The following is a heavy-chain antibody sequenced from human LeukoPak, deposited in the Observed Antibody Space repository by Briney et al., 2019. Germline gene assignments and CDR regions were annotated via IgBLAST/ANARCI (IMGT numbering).Heavy chain of an antibody. CDR3: TRDSQDSYVYYMVV. J-gene: IGHJ6*03. CDR2: INQDGSVK. CDR1: GFTFSRYW. Sequence: NPGGSLRLSCAVSGFTFSRYWMSWVRQAPGKGLEWVANINQDGSVKYYVDSVKGRFTISRDSDRNSLYLQMNSLRAEDTAVYYCTRDSQDSYVYYMVVWGKGTTVTVSS. V-gene: IGHV3-7*01. D-gene: IGHD3-10*02.